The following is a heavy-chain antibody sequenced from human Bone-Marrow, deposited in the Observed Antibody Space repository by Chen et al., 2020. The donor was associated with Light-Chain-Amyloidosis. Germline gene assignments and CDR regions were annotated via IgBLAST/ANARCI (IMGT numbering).Heavy chain of an antibody. J-gene: IGHJ5*02. Sequence: QVQLQQWGAGLLKPSETLSLTCAVYGGSLSGYYWSWIRQPPGKGLEWIGEINHSGSTNYNPSRKSRGTISVDTSKNQCSLKLSSVTAADTAVYYCARSRPFYGSGSYYTLWWFDPWGQGTLVTVSS. CDR3: ARSRPFYGSGSYYTLWWFDP. CDR2: INHSGST. D-gene: IGHD3-10*01. CDR1: GGSLSGYY. V-gene: IGHV4-34*01.